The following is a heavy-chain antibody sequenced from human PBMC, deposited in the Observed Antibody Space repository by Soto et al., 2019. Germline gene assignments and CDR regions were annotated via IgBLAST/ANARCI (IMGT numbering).Heavy chain of an antibody. J-gene: IGHJ6*02. CDR3: VWRCGGDCYSRYYYGMDV. CDR1: GGSISSGGYY. CDR2: IYYSRST. Sequence: QVQLQESGPGLVKPSQTLSLTCTVSGGSISSGGYYWSWIRQPPGKGLEWIGSIYYSRSTHYNPSLKSRVTISVDTSKNQFSLKLSSVTAADTAVYYCVWRCGGDCYSRYYYGMDVWGQGTTVTVSS. D-gene: IGHD2-21*02. V-gene: IGHV4-31*03.